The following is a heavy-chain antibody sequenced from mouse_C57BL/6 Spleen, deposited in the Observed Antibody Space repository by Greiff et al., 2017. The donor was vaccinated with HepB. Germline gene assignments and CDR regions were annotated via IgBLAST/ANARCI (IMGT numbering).Heavy chain of an antibody. D-gene: IGHD4-1*01. Sequence: EVMLVESGGGLVKPGGSLKLSCAASGFTFSSYTMSWVRQTPEKRLEWVATISGGGGNTYYPDSVKGRFTISRDNAKNTLYLQMSSLRSGDTALYYCARGTGTGAYWGQGTLVTVSA. CDR1: GFTFSSYT. CDR3: ARGTGTGAY. J-gene: IGHJ3*01. CDR2: ISGGGGNT. V-gene: IGHV5-9*01.